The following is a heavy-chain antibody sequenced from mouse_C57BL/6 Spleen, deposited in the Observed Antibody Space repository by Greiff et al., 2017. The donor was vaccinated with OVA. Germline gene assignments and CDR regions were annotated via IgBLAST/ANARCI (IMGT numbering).Heavy chain of an antibody. Sequence: VQLQQSGAELMKPGASVKLSCKATGYTFTGYWIEWVKQRPGHGLEWIGEILTGSGSTNTNEKLKGKGTFTADTYYNTAYMHLSSLTTEDSAIYYCARSLTGTPAWFAYWGQGTLVTVSA. V-gene: IGHV1-9*01. D-gene: IGHD4-1*01. J-gene: IGHJ3*01. CDR3: ARSLTGTPAWFAY. CDR2: ILTGSGST. CDR1: GYTFTGYW.